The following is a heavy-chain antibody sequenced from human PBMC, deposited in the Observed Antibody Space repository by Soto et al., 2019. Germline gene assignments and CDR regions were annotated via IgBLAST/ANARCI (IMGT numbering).Heavy chain of an antibody. Sequence: PSETLSLTCTLSCDSISTYYWSWIRQPPGKGLQWIGYIFYSGGTAYNPSLESRVTISLDMSKKQFSLKLNSMTAADTAVYYCARVQLVHKVIDYWGQGTQVTVSS. CDR2: IFYSGGT. CDR1: CDSISTYY. J-gene: IGHJ4*02. V-gene: IGHV4-59*01. D-gene: IGHD1-1*01. CDR3: ARVQLVHKVIDY.